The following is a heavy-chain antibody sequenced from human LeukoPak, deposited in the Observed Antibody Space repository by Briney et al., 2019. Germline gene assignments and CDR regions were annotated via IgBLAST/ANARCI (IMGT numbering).Heavy chain of an antibody. J-gene: IGHJ4*02. CDR2: IYHSGST. CDR3: AREATIAVRGYLDY. Sequence: SETLSLTCAVSGGSISSSNWWSWVRQPPGKGLGWVGEIYHSGSTNYNPSLKSRVTISVDKSKNQFSLKLSSVTAADTAVYYCAREATIAVRGYLDYWGQGTLVTVSS. D-gene: IGHD6-19*01. V-gene: IGHV4-4*02. CDR1: GGSISSSNW.